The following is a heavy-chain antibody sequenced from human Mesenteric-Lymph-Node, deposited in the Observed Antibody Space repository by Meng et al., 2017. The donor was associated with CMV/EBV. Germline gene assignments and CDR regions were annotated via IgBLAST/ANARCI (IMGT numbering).Heavy chain of an antibody. CDR2: IKQDGSEK. CDR1: GFTFSSYW. D-gene: IGHD3-3*01. CDR3: ASLLWSGHAFDI. J-gene: IGHJ3*02. Sequence: GESLKISCAASGFTFSSYWMSWARQAPGKGLEWVANIKQDGSEKYYVDSVKGRFTISRDNAKNSLYLQMNSLRAEDTAVYYCASLLWSGHAFDIWGQGTKVTVSS. V-gene: IGHV3-7*01.